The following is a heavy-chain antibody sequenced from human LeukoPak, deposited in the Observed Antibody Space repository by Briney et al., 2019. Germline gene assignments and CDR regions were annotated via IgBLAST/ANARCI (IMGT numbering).Heavy chain of an antibody. CDR2: IKQDGSEK. CDR1: GFTFSNAW. Sequence: GGSLRLSCAASGFTFSNAWMSWVRQAPGKGLEWVANIKQDGSEKYYVDSVKGRFTISRDNAKNSLYLQMNSLRAEDTAVYYCARVFGLTGTYGMDVWGQGTTVTVSS. D-gene: IGHD1-20*01. V-gene: IGHV3-7*01. CDR3: ARVFGLTGTYGMDV. J-gene: IGHJ6*02.